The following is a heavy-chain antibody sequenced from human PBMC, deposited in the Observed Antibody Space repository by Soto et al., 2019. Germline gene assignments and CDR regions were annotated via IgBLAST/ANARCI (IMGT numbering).Heavy chain of an antibody. CDR3: AREPYYDILTGYANPYYYYGMDV. CDR2: INPSGGGT. J-gene: IGHJ6*02. CDR1: GYTFTSYY. D-gene: IGHD3-9*01. V-gene: IGHV1-2*04. Sequence: GASVKVSCKASGYTFTSYYMHWVRQAPGQGLEWMGIINPSGGGTNYAQKFQGWVTMTRDTSISTAYMELSRLRSDDTAVYYCAREPYYDILTGYANPYYYYGMDVWGQGTTVTVSS.